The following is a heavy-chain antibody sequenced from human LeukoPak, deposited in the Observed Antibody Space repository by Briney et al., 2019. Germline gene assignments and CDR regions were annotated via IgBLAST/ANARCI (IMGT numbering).Heavy chain of an antibody. Sequence: GASVKVSCKVSGYTLTELSMHWVRQAPGKGLEWMGGFDPEDGETIYAQKFQGRVTMTEGTSTDTAYMELSSLRSEDTAVYYCATEEQVGITSRGPAFDIWGQGTMVTVSS. D-gene: IGHD3-10*01. J-gene: IGHJ3*02. V-gene: IGHV1-24*01. CDR2: FDPEDGET. CDR3: ATEEQVGITSRGPAFDI. CDR1: GYTLTELS.